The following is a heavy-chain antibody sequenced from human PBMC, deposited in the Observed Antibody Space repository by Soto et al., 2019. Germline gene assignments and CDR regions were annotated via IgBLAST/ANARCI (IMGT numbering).Heavy chain of an antibody. CDR2: IYSGGST. CDR3: ARAGSSSSYFDY. V-gene: IGHV3-66*02. J-gene: IGHJ4*02. Sequence: GGSLRLSCAASGFTVSSNYMSWVRQAPGKGLEWVSVIYSGGSTYSADYGTGRFTISRDNSKNTLYLQMNSLRAEDTAGYYCARAGSSSSYFDYWGQGTLVTVSS. CDR1: GFTVSSNY. D-gene: IGHD6-6*01.